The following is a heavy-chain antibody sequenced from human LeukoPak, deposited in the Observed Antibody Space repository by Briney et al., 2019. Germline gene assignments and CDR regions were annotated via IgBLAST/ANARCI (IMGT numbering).Heavy chain of an antibody. D-gene: IGHD3-3*01. J-gene: IGHJ6*02. CDR3: ARTATTIFGVVTATNYYYYGMDV. CDR2: IIPIFGTA. Sequence: EASVNVSCKASGGTFSIYAISWVRQAPGQGLEWMGGIIPIFGTANYAQKFQGRVTITADESTSTPYMELSSLRSEDTAVYYCARTATTIFGVVTATNYYYYGMDVWGQGTTVTVSS. V-gene: IGHV1-69*13. CDR1: GGTFSIYA.